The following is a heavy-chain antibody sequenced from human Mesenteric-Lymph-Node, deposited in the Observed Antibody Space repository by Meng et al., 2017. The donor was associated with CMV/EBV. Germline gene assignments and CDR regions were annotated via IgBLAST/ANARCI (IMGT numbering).Heavy chain of an antibody. Sequence: GCYIPWVRQAPGQGLEWMGRINPNSGGKNYAQKFQGRVTMTRDTSISTDYMELSRLRSDDTAVYYCARNSFYYGSGSYYPHNWFDPWGQGTLVTVSS. CDR1: GCY. J-gene: IGHJ5*02. CDR2: INPNSGGK. D-gene: IGHD3-10*01. CDR3: ARNSFYYGSGSYYPHNWFDP. V-gene: IGHV1-2*06.